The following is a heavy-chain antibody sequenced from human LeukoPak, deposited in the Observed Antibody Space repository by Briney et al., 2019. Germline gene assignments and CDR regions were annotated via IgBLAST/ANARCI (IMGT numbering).Heavy chain of an antibody. V-gene: IGHV3-30*18. J-gene: IGHJ4*02. CDR2: ISYDGSNK. D-gene: IGHD3-22*01. Sequence: AGGSLGLSCAASGFTFSSYGMHWVRQAPGKGLEWVAVISYDGSNKYYADSVKGRFTISRDNSKNTLYLQMNSLRAEDTAVYYCAKDRNYYDSSGYFIFDYWGQGTLVTVSS. CDR1: GFTFSSYG. CDR3: AKDRNYYDSSGYFIFDY.